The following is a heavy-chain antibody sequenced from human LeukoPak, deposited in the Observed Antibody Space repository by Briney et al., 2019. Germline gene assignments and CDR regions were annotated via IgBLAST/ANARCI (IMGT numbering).Heavy chain of an antibody. D-gene: IGHD3-22*01. Sequence: GGSLRLSCAASGFTFSSYAMSWVRQAPGKGLEWVSAISGSGGSTYYADSVKGRFTISRDNSKNTLYLQMNSLRAEDTAVYYCAKKGPPDYYDSSGFNRDAFDIWGQGTMVTVSS. V-gene: IGHV3-23*01. CDR2: ISGSGGST. CDR3: AKKGPPDYYDSSGFNRDAFDI. CDR1: GFTFSSYA. J-gene: IGHJ3*02.